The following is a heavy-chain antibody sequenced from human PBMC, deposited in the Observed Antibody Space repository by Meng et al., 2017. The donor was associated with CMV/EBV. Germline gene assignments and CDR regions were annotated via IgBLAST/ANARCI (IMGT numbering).Heavy chain of an antibody. CDR1: GFTFTDYY. CDR3: ARGHYGMDV. CDR2: ISYIANTM. V-gene: IGHV3-11*01. Sequence: GESLKISCVASGFTFTDYYMSWIRQAPGKGLEWVSYISYIANTMDYADSVSGRFTISRDNAENSVFLQMNSLTVDDSAIYYCARGHYGMDVWGQGTTVTVSS. J-gene: IGHJ6*02.